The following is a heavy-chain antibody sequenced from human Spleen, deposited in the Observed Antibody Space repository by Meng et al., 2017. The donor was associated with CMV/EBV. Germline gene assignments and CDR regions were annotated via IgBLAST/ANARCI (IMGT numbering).Heavy chain of an antibody. Sequence: GESLKISCAASGFTFSSYGMHWVRQAPGKGLEWVAVIWYDGSNKYYADSVKGRFTISRDNSKNTLYLQMNSLRAEDTAVYYCAKDWEVYCSSTSCYSVDYWGQGTLVTVS. CDR3: AKDWEVYCSSTSCYSVDY. V-gene: IGHV3-33*06. D-gene: IGHD2-2*02. CDR2: IWYDGSNK. CDR1: GFTFSSYG. J-gene: IGHJ4*02.